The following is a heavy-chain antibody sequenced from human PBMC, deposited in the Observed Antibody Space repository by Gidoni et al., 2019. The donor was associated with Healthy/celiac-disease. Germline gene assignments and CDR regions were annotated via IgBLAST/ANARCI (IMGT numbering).Heavy chain of an antibody. J-gene: IGHJ6*02. D-gene: IGHD4-17*01. CDR3: ARDRDYGGNSGGYYYYGMDV. CDR2: IWYDGSNK. Sequence: QVQLVESGGGVVQPGRSLRLSCAASGFTFSTSGTHWVRQDPGKGLQWVAVIWYDGSNKYYADSVKGRFTISRDNSKNTLYLQMNSLRAEDTAVYYCARDRDYGGNSGGYYYYGMDVWGQGTTVTVSS. V-gene: IGHV3-33*01. CDR1: GFTFSTSG.